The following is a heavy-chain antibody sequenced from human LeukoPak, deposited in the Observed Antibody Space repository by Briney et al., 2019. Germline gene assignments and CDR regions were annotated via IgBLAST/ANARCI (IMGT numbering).Heavy chain of an antibody. V-gene: IGHV3-23*01. Sequence: GGSLRLSCVASGFTFSSYAMSWVRQAPGKGLEWVSGISGSGGTTYYADSVKGRFTISRDNSKNTLYLQMNSLRGEDTAVYYCAKGSKYYYDSSGYHGMFDPWGQGTLVTVSS. CDR1: GFTFSSYA. CDR2: ISGSGGTT. J-gene: IGHJ5*02. CDR3: AKGSKYYYDSSGYHGMFDP. D-gene: IGHD3-22*01.